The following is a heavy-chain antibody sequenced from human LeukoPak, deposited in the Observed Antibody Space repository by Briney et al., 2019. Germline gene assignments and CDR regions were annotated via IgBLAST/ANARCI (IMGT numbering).Heavy chain of an antibody. CDR1: GGSISSYY. CDR2: IYYSGST. Sequence: PSETLSLTCTVSGGSISSYYWSWIRQPPGKGLEWIGYIYYSGSTNYNPSLKSRVTISVDTSKNQFSLKLSSVTAADTAVYYCARRPTYYYDSSGYRPWYFDLWGRGTLVTVSS. J-gene: IGHJ2*01. D-gene: IGHD3-22*01. CDR3: ARRPTYYYDSSGYRPWYFDL. V-gene: IGHV4-59*01.